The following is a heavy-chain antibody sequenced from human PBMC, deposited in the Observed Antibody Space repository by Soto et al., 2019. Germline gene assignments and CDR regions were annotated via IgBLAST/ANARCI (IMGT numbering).Heavy chain of an antibody. Sequence: ASVKVSCKTSGYTFSTYFMHWVRRAPGQGLEWMGVINPTSGATSYSQRFQARLTMTRDTSTGTVYMELSSLRSEDTAVYYCARVSSWSCFDYWGQGTLVTVSS. D-gene: IGHD6-13*01. CDR3: ARVSSWSCFDY. CDR2: INPTSGAT. CDR1: GYTFSTYF. J-gene: IGHJ4*02. V-gene: IGHV1-46*01.